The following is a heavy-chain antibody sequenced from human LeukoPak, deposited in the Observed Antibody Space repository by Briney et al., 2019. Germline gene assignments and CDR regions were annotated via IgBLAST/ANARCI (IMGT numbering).Heavy chain of an antibody. CDR2: IVVGSGNT. V-gene: IGHV1-58*02. CDR3: AAVSTYYYDSSGYPP. D-gene: IGHD3-22*01. J-gene: IGHJ5*02. Sequence: SVKVSCKASGFTFTSSAMQWVRQARGQRLEWIGWIVVGSGNTNYAQKFQERVTITRDMSTSTAYMELSSLRPEDTAVYYCAAVSTYYYDSSGYPPWGQGTLVTVSS. CDR1: GFTFTSSA.